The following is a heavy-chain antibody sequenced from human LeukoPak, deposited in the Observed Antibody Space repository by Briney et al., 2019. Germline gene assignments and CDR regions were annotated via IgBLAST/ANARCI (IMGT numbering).Heavy chain of an antibody. D-gene: IGHD3-10*01. CDR1: GYTFTGYY. V-gene: IGHV1-2*02. CDR2: INPNSGGT. CDR3: ARERITMVRGAKSNWFDP. J-gene: IGHJ5*02. Sequence: GASVKVSCKASGYTFTGYYMHWVRQAHGQGLEWMGGINPNSGGTNYAQKFQGRVTMTRDTSISTAYMELSRLRSDDTAVYYCARERITMVRGAKSNWFDPWGQGTLVTVSS.